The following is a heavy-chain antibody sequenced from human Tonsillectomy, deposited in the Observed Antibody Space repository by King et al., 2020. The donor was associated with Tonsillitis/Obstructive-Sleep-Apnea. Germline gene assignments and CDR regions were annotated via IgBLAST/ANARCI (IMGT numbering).Heavy chain of an antibody. J-gene: IGHJ4*02. D-gene: IGHD2-2*02. Sequence: VQLVESGGGVVQPGRSLRLSCAASGFTFSSYAMHWVRQAPGKGLEWVAVISYDGSNKYYADSVKGRFTISRDNSKNMLYLQMNSLRAEDTAVYYCASLTRYCSSTSCYSYFDYWGQGTLVTVSS. CDR2: ISYDGSNK. CDR1: GFTFSSYA. V-gene: IGHV3-30*04. CDR3: ASLTRYCSSTSCYSYFDY.